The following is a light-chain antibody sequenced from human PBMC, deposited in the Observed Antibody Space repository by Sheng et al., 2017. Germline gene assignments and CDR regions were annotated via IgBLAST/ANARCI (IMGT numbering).Light chain of an antibody. CDR2: KAS. Sequence: DIQMTQSPSTLSASVGDRVTITCRASQSVRSQLAWYQQKPGKAPKLLIYKASSLESGVPSRFSGSGSGTEFTLTISSLQPDDFATYYCQQSYSTPLTFGRRDQGGD. J-gene: IGKJ4*01. V-gene: IGKV1-5*03. CDR1: QSVRSQ. CDR3: QQSYSTPLT.